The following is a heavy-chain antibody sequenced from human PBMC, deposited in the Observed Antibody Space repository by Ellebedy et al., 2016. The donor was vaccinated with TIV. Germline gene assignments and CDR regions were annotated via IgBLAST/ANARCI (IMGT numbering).Heavy chain of an antibody. CDR3: ARRTTTYLDSSGLYFDL. Sequence: SETLSLTXTVSGGSSSRDYWTWIRQPPGKGLEWIGYLYYSGSTNYNPSLKSRVTISVDTSKKQFSLRLNSVTTADTAVYYCARRTTTYLDSSGLYFDLWGRGTLVTVSS. V-gene: IGHV4-59*01. CDR2: LYYSGST. CDR1: GGSSSRDY. J-gene: IGHJ2*01. D-gene: IGHD6-19*01.